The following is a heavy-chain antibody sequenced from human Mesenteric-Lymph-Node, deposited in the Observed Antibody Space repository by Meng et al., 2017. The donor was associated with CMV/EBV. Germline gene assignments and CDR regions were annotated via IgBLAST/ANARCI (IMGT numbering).Heavy chain of an antibody. CDR2: IYYSGST. CDR3: ARGMYNTGWYEDYLLDAMDV. J-gene: IGHJ6*02. V-gene: IGHV4-39*07. Sequence: SETLSLTCTVSGGSISSSSYYWGWIRQPPGKGLEWIGSIYYSGSTYYNPSLKSRVTISVDTSKNQFSLKLSSVTAADTAVYYCARGMYNTGWYEDYLLDAMDVWGQGTTVTVSS. CDR1: GGSISSSSYY. D-gene: IGHD6-19*01.